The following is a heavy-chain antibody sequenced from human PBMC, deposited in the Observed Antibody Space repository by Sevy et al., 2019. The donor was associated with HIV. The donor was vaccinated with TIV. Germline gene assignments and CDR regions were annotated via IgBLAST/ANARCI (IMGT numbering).Heavy chain of an antibody. V-gene: IGHV1-2*02. CDR1: GYTFTGYY. D-gene: IGHD3-10*01. CDR3: ARDHVVRGVIRLGYYYMDV. Sequence: ASVKVSCKASGYTFTGYYMHWVRQAPGQGLEWMGWINPNSGGTNYAQKFQGRVTMTRDTSISTAYMEPSRLRSDDTAVDYCARDHVVRGVIRLGYYYMDVWGKGTTVTVSS. CDR2: INPNSGGT. J-gene: IGHJ6*03.